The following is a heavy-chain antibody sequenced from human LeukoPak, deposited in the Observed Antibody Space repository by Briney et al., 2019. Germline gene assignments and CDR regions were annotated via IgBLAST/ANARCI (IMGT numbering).Heavy chain of an antibody. CDR2: INHSGST. Sequence: PSETLSLTCAVYGGSFSGYYWSWIRQPPGKGLELIGEINHSGSTNYNPSLKSRVTISVDTSKNQFSLKLSSVTAADTAVYYCARGRIMVRGVMDVWGKGTTVTVSS. D-gene: IGHD3-10*01. V-gene: IGHV4-34*01. CDR3: ARGRIMVRGVMDV. J-gene: IGHJ6*04. CDR1: GGSFSGYY.